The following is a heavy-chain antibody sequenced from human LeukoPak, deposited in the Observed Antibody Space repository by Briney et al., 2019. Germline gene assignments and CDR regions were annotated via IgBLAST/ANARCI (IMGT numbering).Heavy chain of an antibody. CDR3: ARVYSGSYRLRWFDP. J-gene: IGHJ5*02. CDR1: GYSFTSYW. CDR2: IYPGDSDT. Sequence: GESLKISCQGSGYSFTSYWIGWVRQMPGKGLEWMGIIYPGDSDTRYSPSFQGQVTISADKSISTAYLQWSSLKASDTAMYYCARVYSGSYRLRWFDPWGQGTLVTVSS. D-gene: IGHD1-26*01. V-gene: IGHV5-51*01.